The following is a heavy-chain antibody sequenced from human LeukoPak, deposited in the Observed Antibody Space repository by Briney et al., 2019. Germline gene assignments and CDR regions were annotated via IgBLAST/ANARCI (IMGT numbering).Heavy chain of an antibody. CDR1: GFTSSSYA. J-gene: IGHJ4*02. CDR3: AKDLDCSSTSCYPDY. V-gene: IGHV3-23*01. CDR2: TSGSGGST. D-gene: IGHD2-2*01. Sequence: GGSLRLSCXASGFTSSSYAMSWVRQAPGKGLEWASATSGSGGSTYYADSVMGRFTISRDNSKNTLYLQMNSLRAEDTAVYYCAKDLDCSSTSCYPDYWGQGTLVTVSS.